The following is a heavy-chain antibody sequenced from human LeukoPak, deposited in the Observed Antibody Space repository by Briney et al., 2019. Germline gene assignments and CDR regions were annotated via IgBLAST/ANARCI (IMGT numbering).Heavy chain of an antibody. Sequence: SETLSLTCAVYGGSFSGYYWSWIRQPPGKGLEWIGEINHSGSTNYNPSLESRVTISVDTSKNQFSLKLNSVTAADTAVYYCATQILLCHYYWGQGTLVTVSS. CDR2: INHSGST. J-gene: IGHJ4*02. CDR3: ATQILLCHYY. D-gene: IGHD2/OR15-2a*01. CDR1: GGSFSGYY. V-gene: IGHV4-34*01.